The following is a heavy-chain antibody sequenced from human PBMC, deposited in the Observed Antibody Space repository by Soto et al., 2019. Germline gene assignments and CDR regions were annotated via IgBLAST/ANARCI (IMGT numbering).Heavy chain of an antibody. CDR2: IKQDGSEK. V-gene: IGHV3-7*01. J-gene: IGHJ6*02. CDR1: GFTFSSYW. Sequence: GSLRLSCAASGFTFSSYWMSWVRQAPGKGLEWVANIKQDGSEKYYVDSVKGRFTISRDNAKNSLYLQMNSLRAEDTAVYYCAREPYVPDGDYVYRDILYGMDVWGQGTTVTVSS. D-gene: IGHD4-17*01. CDR3: AREPYVPDGDYVYRDILYGMDV.